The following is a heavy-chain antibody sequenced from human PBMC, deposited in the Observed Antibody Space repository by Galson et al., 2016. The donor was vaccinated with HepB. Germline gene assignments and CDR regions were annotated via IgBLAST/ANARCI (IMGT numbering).Heavy chain of an antibody. CDR3: ARDKLYSLDGYSGSSHPLW. CDR2: ISYDGSDK. J-gene: IGHJ4*02. Sequence: SLRLSCAASGFTFSSYAMHWVRQAPGKGLEWVAVISYDGSDKYYADSVKGRFTISRDNSNNTLYLQMNSLRAEDTAVYYCARDKLYSLDGYSGSSHPLWWGQGTLVTVSS. D-gene: IGHD1-26*01. CDR1: GFTFSSYA. V-gene: IGHV3-30-3*01.